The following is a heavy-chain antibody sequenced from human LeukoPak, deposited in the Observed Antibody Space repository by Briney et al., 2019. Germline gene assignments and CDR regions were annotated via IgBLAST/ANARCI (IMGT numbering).Heavy chain of an antibody. D-gene: IGHD2-15*01. CDR1: GGTFSSYA. Sequence: SVKVSCKASGGTFSSYAISWVRQAPGQGLEWMGGIIPVFGTANYAQKFQGRVTITADESTSTAYMDLSSLRSEDTAVYYCARGGLVGYCSGGTCYVADYWGQGTLVSVS. CDR3: ARGGLVGYCSGGTCYVADY. V-gene: IGHV1-69*01. J-gene: IGHJ4*02. CDR2: IIPVFGTA.